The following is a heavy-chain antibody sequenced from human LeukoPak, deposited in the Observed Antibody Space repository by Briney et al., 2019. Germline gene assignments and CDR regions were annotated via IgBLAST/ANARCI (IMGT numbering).Heavy chain of an antibody. CDR2: ISGGGGTT. J-gene: IGHJ4*02. V-gene: IGHV3-23*01. CDR1: GFTFSSYA. D-gene: IGHD3-10*01. CDR3: AKAEGSGNQPFDY. Sequence: GGSLRLSCAASGFTFSSYAMSWVRQAPGEGLQWVSFISGGGGTTYYADSVKGRFTVSRDNSKNTLYLQMSSLRAEDTAVYYCAKAEGSGNQPFDYWGQGTLVTVSS.